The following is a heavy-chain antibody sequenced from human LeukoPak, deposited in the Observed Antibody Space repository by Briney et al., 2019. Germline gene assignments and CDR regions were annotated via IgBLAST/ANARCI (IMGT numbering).Heavy chain of an antibody. Sequence: PGGSLRLSXAASGFTFSSYSMNWVRQAPGKGLEWVSSISSSSSYIYYADSVKGRFTISRDNAKNSLYLQMNSLRAEDTAVYYCARDPLTPYCSSTSCYQDYWGQGTLVTVSS. CDR3: ARDPLTPYCSSTSCYQDY. J-gene: IGHJ4*02. CDR1: GFTFSSYS. V-gene: IGHV3-21*01. CDR2: ISSSSSYI. D-gene: IGHD2-2*01.